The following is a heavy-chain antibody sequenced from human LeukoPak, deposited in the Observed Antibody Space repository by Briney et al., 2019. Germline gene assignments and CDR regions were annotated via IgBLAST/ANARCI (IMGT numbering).Heavy chain of an antibody. CDR2: IIPILGIA. CDR3: AISPLPRHFQH. V-gene: IGHV1-69*02. Sequence: SVKVSCKASGGTFSSYTISWVRQAPGQVLEWMGRIIPILGIANYAQKFQGRVTITADKSTSTAYMELSSLRSEDTAVYYCAISPLPRHFQHWGQGTLVTVSS. J-gene: IGHJ1*01. CDR1: GGTFSSYT.